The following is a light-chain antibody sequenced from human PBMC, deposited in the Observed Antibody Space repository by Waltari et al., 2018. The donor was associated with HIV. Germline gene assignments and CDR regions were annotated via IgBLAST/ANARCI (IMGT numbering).Light chain of an antibody. V-gene: IGLV2-11*01. CDR1: SSCFGGPPF. Sequence: QSALTQPRSVSGSPGQSVAISCSEISSCFGGPPFGSWYQQQPGKAPKLIIYDVIKRPSGVPDRFSASLSGNMATLTISGLQTEDEADYYCCSYAGFNTFVFGSGTKVTVL. CDR2: DVI. J-gene: IGLJ1*01. CDR3: CSYAGFNTFV.